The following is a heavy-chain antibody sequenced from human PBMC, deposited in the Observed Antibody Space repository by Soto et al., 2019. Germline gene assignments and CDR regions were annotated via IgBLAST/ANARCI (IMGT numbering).Heavy chain of an antibody. D-gene: IGHD5-12*01. CDR3: ARQRGNSGYDWLIDY. CDR1: GFTFSSYA. Sequence: PWGSLRLSCAASGFTFSSYAMSWFRQAPGKGLEWVSAISGSGGSTYYADSVKGRFTISRDNSKTTLYLQMNSLRTEDTAVYYCARQRGNSGYDWLIDYCGKRTLVTVPS. J-gene: IGHJ4*02. CDR2: ISGSGGST. V-gene: IGHV3-23*01.